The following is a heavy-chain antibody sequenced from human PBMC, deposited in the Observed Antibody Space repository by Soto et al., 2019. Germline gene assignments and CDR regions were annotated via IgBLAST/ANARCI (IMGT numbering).Heavy chain of an antibody. J-gene: IGHJ2*01. Sequence: GGSLRLSCAASGFTFSSYSMNWVRQAPGKGLEWVSYISSSSSTIYYADSVKGRFTISRDNAKNSLYLQMNSLRAEDTAVYYCASLITAGGYGASSNYWYFDLWGRGTLVTVSS. V-gene: IGHV3-48*01. CDR3: ASLITAGGYGASSNYWYFDL. CDR1: GFTFSSYS. CDR2: ISSSSSTI. D-gene: IGHD5-12*01.